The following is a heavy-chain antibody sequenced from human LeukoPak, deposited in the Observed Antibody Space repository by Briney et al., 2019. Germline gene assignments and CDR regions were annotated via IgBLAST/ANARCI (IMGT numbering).Heavy chain of an antibody. J-gene: IGHJ4*02. CDR2: VDPRDSYT. CDR3: AGLNVGTVMVN. CDR1: GYIFSTNW. Sequence: GESLKISCKASGYIFSTNWITWVRQPPGKGLEWMGRVDPRDSYTSYSPSFEAHVTMSADGSITTAYLQWSTLKPSDTAMYYCAGLNVGTVMVNWGQGTLVTVPS. D-gene: IGHD5-18*01. V-gene: IGHV5-10-1*01.